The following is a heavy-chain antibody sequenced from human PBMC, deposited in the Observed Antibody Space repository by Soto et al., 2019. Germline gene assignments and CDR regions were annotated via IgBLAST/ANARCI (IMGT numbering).Heavy chain of an antibody. D-gene: IGHD2-21*02. J-gene: IGHJ4*02. CDR1: GYTLTSYY. Sequence: ASVKVSCKASGYTLTSYYMHWVRQAPGQGLEWMGIINPSGGSTSYAQKFQGRVTMTRDTSTSTVYMELSSLRSEDTAVYYCARGGPVGDNPPTYLDYWGQGTLVTVSS. CDR3: ARGGPVGDNPPTYLDY. V-gene: IGHV1-46*01. CDR2: INPSGGST.